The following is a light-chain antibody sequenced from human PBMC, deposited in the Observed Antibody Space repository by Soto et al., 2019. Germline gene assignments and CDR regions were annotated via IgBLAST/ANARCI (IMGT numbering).Light chain of an antibody. V-gene: IGLV2-14*01. Sequence: SVLTRPASESGYPGRSITISCSGTSSDIGAYDHVAWFQQFPGKTPKLVIYSVSNRPSGVSYRFSGPKSGNTASLTISGLQADDEADYYCISYTVSRSYVFGPGTKVTV. J-gene: IGLJ1*01. CDR1: SSDIGAYDH. CDR3: ISYTVSRSYV. CDR2: SVS.